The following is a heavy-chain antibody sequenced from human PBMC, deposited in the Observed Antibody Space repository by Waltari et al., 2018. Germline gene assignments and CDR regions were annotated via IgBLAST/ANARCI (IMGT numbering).Heavy chain of an antibody. Sequence: EVQLVESGGGLLQLGGSLSLSCAASGFTVSSNYMSWVRQAPGKGLELVSVFYTGGSTYYADSVKGRFTISRDNSKNTLYLQMNSLRAEDTAVYYCARGDGVRGVIFDYWGQGTLVTVSS. CDR2: FYTGGST. V-gene: IGHV3-53*01. J-gene: IGHJ4*02. CDR3: ARGDGVRGVIFDY. CDR1: GFTVSSNY. D-gene: IGHD3-10*01.